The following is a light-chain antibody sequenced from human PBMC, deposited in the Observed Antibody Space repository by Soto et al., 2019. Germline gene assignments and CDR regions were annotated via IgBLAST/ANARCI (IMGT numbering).Light chain of an antibody. J-gene: IGLJ2*01. CDR2: DVR. CDR1: NSDVGGYDY. V-gene: IGLV2-11*01. CDR3: CSYAGTYIFAV. Sequence: QSAPTQPRSVSGSLGQSVTISCTGTNSDVGGYDYVSWFQHSPGKAPKLIIHDVRERPSGAPDRFSGSRSGNTASLTISGLQPEDEADYYCCSYAGTYIFAVFGGGTKLTVL.